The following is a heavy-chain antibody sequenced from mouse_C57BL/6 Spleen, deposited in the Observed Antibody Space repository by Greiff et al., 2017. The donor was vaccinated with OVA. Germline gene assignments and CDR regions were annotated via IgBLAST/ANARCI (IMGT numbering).Heavy chain of an antibody. CDR1: GSTFSDYG. Sequence: EVQGVESGGGLVKPGGSLKLSCAASGSTFSDYGMHWVRQAPEKGLEWVAYISSGSSTIYYADTVKGRFTISRDNAKNTLFLQMTSLRSEDTAMYYCARNYYSNYEYFDVWGTGTTVTVSS. J-gene: IGHJ1*03. D-gene: IGHD2-5*01. CDR3: ARNYYSNYEYFDV. CDR2: ISSGSSTI. V-gene: IGHV5-17*01.